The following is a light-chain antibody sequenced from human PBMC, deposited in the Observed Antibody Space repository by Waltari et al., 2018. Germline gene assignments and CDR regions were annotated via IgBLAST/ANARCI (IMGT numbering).Light chain of an antibody. V-gene: IGKV1-39*01. J-gene: IGKJ1*01. Sequence: DIQMTQSPSSLSASVGDTVTITCQASQDIGNNLNWYQQKPEKVPKLLIYRASSLQSEIPSRFSGSGSGTDFTLTISSLQPEDFATYYCQQGFSSPWTFGQGTKVEIK. CDR2: RAS. CDR3: QQGFSSPWT. CDR1: QDIGNN.